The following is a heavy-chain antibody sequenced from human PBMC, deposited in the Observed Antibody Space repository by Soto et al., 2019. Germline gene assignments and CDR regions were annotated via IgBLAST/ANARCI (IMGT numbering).Heavy chain of an antibody. Sequence: GGSLRLSCEASGFTFSGYGMHWVRQAPGKGLEWVAVISYYGTNEYYEDSVKGRFTISRDNSKSTVYLELNNLSAEDTAVYHCAKNQGVELVPLATVDWFDPWGQGSVVTVSS. CDR1: GFTFSGYG. CDR2: ISYYGTNE. V-gene: IGHV3-30*18. D-gene: IGHD1-26*01. J-gene: IGHJ5*02. CDR3: AKNQGVELVPLATVDWFDP.